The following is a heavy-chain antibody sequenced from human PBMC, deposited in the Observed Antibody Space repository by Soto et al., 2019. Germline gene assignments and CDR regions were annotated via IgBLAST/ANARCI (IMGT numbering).Heavy chain of an antibody. CDR3: AKAIYLPPKPGTPHFDY. CDR2: ISGSGGST. J-gene: IGHJ4*02. CDR1: GFTFSSYA. D-gene: IGHD1-7*01. Sequence: EVQLLESGGGLVQPGGSLRLSCAASGFTFSSYAMSWVRQAPGKGLEWVSAISGSGGSTYYADSVKGRFTISRDNSKNTLYLQMNSLRAEDTAVYYCAKAIYLPPKPGTPHFDYWGQGTLVTVSS. V-gene: IGHV3-23*01.